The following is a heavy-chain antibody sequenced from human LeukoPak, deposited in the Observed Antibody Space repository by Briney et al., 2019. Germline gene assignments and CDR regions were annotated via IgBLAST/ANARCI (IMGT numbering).Heavy chain of an antibody. Sequence: LSLTCAVSGDSMTSNNWWSWVRQPPGKGLEWVAVKSYDGSNKYYADSVKGRFTISRDNSKNTLYLQMNSLRAEDTAVYYCARVSTGAWYFDLWGRGTLVTVSS. CDR3: ARVSTGAWYFDL. D-gene: IGHD7-27*01. CDR2: KSYDGSNK. CDR1: GDSMTSNNW. J-gene: IGHJ2*01. V-gene: IGHV3-30-3*01.